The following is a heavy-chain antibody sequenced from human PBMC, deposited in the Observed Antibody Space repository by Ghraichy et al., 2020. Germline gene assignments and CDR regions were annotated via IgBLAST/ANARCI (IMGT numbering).Heavy chain of an antibody. CDR2: IYYDGST. D-gene: IGHD6-19*01. CDR1: GGTMGTY. V-gene: IGHV4-59*01. CDR3: AKEAYNSGWYHWFDP. J-gene: IGHJ5*02. Sequence: TLSLTCTVSGGTMGTYWSWIRQPPGRGLEWIGYIYYDGSTKYNPSLESRVTMSMDTSKWQFSLSMSSVTAADTAVYYCAKEAYNSGWYHWFDPWGQGTLVTVSS.